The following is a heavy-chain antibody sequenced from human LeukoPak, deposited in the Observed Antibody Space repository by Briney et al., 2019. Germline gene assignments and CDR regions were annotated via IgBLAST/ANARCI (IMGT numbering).Heavy chain of an antibody. CDR1: GYTFTSYY. Sequence: GASVKVSCKASGYTFTSYYMHWVRQAPGQGLEWMGWINPNSGGTKYAQKFQGRVTMTRDTSISTVYMELRRLRSDDTAVYYCALGKLIVVTPSATAENWFDPWGQGALVTVSS. J-gene: IGHJ5*02. D-gene: IGHD2-2*01. CDR3: ALGKLIVVTPSATAENWFDP. V-gene: IGHV1-2*02. CDR2: INPNSGGT.